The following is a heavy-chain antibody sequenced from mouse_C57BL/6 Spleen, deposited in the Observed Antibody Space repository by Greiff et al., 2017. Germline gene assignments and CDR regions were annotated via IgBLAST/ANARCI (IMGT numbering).Heavy chain of an antibody. CDR2: INPSNGGT. CDR3: ARQGYYYGSSPAWFAD. D-gene: IGHD1-1*01. CDR1: GYTFTSYW. V-gene: IGHV1-53*01. Sequence: VQLQQPGTELVKPGASVKLSCKASGYTFTSYWMHWVKQRPGQGLEWIGNINPSNGGTNYNEKFKSKATLTVDKSSSTAYMQLSSLTSEDSAVYYCARQGYYYGSSPAWFADWGQGTLVTVSA. J-gene: IGHJ3*01.